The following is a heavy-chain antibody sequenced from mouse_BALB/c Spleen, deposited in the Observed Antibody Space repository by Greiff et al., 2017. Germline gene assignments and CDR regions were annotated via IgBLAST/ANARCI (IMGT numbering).Heavy chain of an antibody. Sequence: EVHLVESGGGLVKPGGSLKLSCAASGFTFSSYAMSWVRQTPEKRLEWVATISSGGSYTYYPDSVKGRFTISRDNAKNTLYLQMSSLRSEDTAMYYCARQGFPGYFDVWGAGTTVTVSS. CDR3: ARQGFPGYFDV. J-gene: IGHJ1*01. V-gene: IGHV5-9-3*01. CDR2: ISSGGSYT. CDR1: GFTFSSYA.